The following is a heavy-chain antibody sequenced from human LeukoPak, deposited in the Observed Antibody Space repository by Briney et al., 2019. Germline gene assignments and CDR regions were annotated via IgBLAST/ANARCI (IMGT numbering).Heavy chain of an antibody. Sequence: GGSLRLSCAASGFTFSTYAMHWVRQAPGKGLEWVAVISYDAIEYYADSVKGRLTISRDDSKNTLSLQMTNLKTDDTAVYYCATGGTGTTWRTYYFEYWGQGTLVTVSS. CDR3: ATGGTGTTWRTYYFEY. D-gene: IGHD1-1*01. J-gene: IGHJ4*02. CDR1: GFTFSTYA. V-gene: IGHV3-30*01. CDR2: ISYDAIE.